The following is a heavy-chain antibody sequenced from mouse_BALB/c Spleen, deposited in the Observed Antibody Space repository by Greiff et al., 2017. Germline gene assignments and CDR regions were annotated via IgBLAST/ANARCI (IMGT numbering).Heavy chain of an antibody. CDR1: GYTFTSYY. CDR2: IYPGNVNT. D-gene: IGHD1-1*02. CDR3: AREGTMRMDY. J-gene: IGHJ4*01. V-gene: IGHV1S56*01. Sequence: VQLQQSGPELVKPGASVRISCKASGYTFTSYYIHWVKQRPGQGLEWIGWIYPGNVNTKYNEKFKGKATLTADKSSSTAYMQLSSLTSEDSAVYFCAREGTMRMDYWGQGTSVTVSS.